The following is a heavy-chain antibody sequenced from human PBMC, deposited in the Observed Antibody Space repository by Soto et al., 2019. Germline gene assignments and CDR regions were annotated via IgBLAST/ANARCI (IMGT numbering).Heavy chain of an antibody. V-gene: IGHV3-23*01. J-gene: IGHJ4*02. Sequence: GGSLRLSCAASGFTFSSYAMTWVRQAPGKGLEWVSAISGSGGSTYYADSVKGRFTISRDNSKNTLYLQMNSLRAEDTAVYSCGKDPYDSSGYYRGYFDYWGQGTLVTVSS. CDR2: ISGSGGST. CDR1: GFTFSSYA. D-gene: IGHD3-22*01. CDR3: GKDPYDSSGYYRGYFDY.